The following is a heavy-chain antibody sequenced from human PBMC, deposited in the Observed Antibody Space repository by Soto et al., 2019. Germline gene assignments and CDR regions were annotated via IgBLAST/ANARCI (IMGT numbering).Heavy chain of an antibody. CDR1: GDSVSSNSAA. Sequence: SQTLSLTCAISGDSVSSNSAAWNWIRQSPPRGPEWLGRTYYRSKWYNDYAVSVKSRITINPDTSKNQFSLQLNSVTPEDTAVYYCARDLIAAAGRVDYWGQGTLVTVSS. V-gene: IGHV6-1*01. D-gene: IGHD6-13*01. CDR2: TYYRSKWYN. J-gene: IGHJ4*02. CDR3: ARDLIAAAGRVDY.